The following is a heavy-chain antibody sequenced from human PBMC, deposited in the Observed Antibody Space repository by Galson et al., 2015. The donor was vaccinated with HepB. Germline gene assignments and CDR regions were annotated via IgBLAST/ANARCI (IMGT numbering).Heavy chain of an antibody. CDR3: ARRISMFFGGSLTNWFDP. D-gene: IGHD2-15*01. CDR1: GYSFTSYW. CDR2: IDPSDSYT. V-gene: IGHV5-10-1*01. Sequence: QSGAEVKKPGESLRISCKGSGYSFTSYWISWVRQMPGKGLEWMGRIDPSDSYTNYSPSFQGHVTISADKSISTAYLQWSSLKASDTAMYYCARRISMFFGGSLTNWFDPWGQGTLVTVSS. J-gene: IGHJ5*02.